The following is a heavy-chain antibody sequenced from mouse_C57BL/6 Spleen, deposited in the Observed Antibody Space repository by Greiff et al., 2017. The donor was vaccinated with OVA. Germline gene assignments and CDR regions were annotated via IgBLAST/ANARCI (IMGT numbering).Heavy chain of an antibody. D-gene: IGHD1-1*01. J-gene: IGHJ2*01. Sequence: VQLQQSGAELVRPGTSVKMSCKASGYTFTNYWIGWAKQRPGHGLEWIGDIYPGGGYYNYNEKFKGQATLTADKSSSTAIMLVSSLTSEDSAINYCARYYYGSFYLDYWGQGTTLTVSS. CDR3: ARYYYGSFYLDY. V-gene: IGHV1-63*01. CDR2: IYPGGGYY. CDR1: GYTFTNYW.